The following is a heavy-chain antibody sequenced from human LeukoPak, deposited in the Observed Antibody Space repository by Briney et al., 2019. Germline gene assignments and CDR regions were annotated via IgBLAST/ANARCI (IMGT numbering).Heavy chain of an antibody. CDR3: ATYSSSWYGTYFDY. Sequence: PSETLSLTCTVSGGSISSYYWSWIRQPPGKGLEWIGYISYSGTTNYNPSLKSRVTISIDTSKNQFSLKLSSVTAADTAVYYCATYSSSWYGTYFDYWGQGTLVTVSS. D-gene: IGHD6-13*01. CDR2: ISYSGTT. J-gene: IGHJ4*02. V-gene: IGHV4-59*08. CDR1: GGSISSYY.